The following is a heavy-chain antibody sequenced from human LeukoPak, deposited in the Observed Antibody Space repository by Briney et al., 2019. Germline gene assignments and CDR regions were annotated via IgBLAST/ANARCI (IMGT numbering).Heavy chain of an antibody. CDR2: ISWNSGSI. D-gene: IGHD3-3*01. Sequence: PGGSLRLSCAASGFTFDDYAMHWVRQAPGKGLEWVSGISWNSGSIGYADSVKGRFTISRDNAKNSLYLQMNSLRAEDTALYYCAKDGVYGMDVWGQGTTVTVSS. J-gene: IGHJ6*02. V-gene: IGHV3-9*01. CDR3: AKDGVYGMDV. CDR1: GFTFDDYA.